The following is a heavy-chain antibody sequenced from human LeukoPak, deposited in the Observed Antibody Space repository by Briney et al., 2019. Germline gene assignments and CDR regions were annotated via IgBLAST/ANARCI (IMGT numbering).Heavy chain of an antibody. V-gene: IGHV2-5*01. Sequence: SGPTLVKPTQTLTLTCTFSGFSFSTSGVALGWIRQPPATALEWRALFYWNDDKRYSPSLKSRLTITKDNSKNQVVLTMTNMDPVDTATYYCAHRRFYYDSPERFDPWGQGTLVTVSS. CDR2: FYWNDDK. CDR1: GFSFSTSGVA. J-gene: IGHJ5*02. D-gene: IGHD3-22*01. CDR3: AHRRFYYDSPERFDP.